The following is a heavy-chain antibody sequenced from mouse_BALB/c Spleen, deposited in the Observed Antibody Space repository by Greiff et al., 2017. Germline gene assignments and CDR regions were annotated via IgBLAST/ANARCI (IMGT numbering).Heavy chain of an antibody. D-gene: IGHD2-1*01. CDR1: GYTFTSYW. V-gene: IGHV1-87*01. CDR2: IYPGDGDT. J-gene: IGHJ4*01. CDR3: ARDGKRAMDY. Sequence: VQLQQSGAELARPGASVKLSCKASGYTFTSYWMQWVKQRPGQGLEWIGAIYPGDGDTRYTQKFKGKATLTADKSSSTAYMQLSSLASEDSAVYYCARDGKRAMDYWGQGTSVTVSS.